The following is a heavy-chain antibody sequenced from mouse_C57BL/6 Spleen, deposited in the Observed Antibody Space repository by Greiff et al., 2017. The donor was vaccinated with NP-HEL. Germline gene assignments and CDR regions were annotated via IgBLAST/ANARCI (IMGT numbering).Heavy chain of an antibody. V-gene: IGHV1-82*01. CDR3: AREDYGSSYVGYFDV. CDR1: GYAFSSSW. J-gene: IGHJ1*03. CDR2: IYPGDGDP. Sequence: QVQLQQSGPELVKPGASFPLSFPASGYAFSSSWMNWVKQRPGKGLEWIGRIYPGDGDPNYNGKFKGKATLTADKSSSTAYMQLSSLTSEDSAVYFCAREDYGSSYVGYFDVWGTGTTVTVSS. D-gene: IGHD1-1*01.